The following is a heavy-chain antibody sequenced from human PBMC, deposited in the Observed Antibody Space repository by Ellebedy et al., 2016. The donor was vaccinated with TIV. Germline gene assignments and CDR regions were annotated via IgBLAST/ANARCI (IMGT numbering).Heavy chain of an antibody. CDR1: GYSFSTYA. CDR3: ASGNRGISFGI. J-gene: IGHJ3*02. CDR2: VSFDVNKK. Sequence: GESLKISCVASGYSFSTYAMHWVRQSPRKGLAWVAIVSFDVNKKFYSDSVKGRFTISRDNAKNSLYLQMNSLRAEDTTVYYCASGNRGISFGIWGQGTMVTVSS. D-gene: IGHD3-16*01. V-gene: IGHV3-30-3*01.